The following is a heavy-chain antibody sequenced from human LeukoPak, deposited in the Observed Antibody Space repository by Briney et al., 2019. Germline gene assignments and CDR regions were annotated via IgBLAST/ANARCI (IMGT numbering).Heavy chain of an antibody. CDR2: ISYDGSNK. CDR1: GFTFSSYA. Sequence: PGGSLRLSCAASGFTFSSYAMHWVRQAPGKGLERVAVISYDGSNKYYADSVKGRFTISRDNSKNTLYLQMNSPRPEDTAVYYCARGRGSLPFDYWGQGTLVTVSS. J-gene: IGHJ4*02. D-gene: IGHD1-26*01. CDR3: ARGRGSLPFDY. V-gene: IGHV3-30-3*01.